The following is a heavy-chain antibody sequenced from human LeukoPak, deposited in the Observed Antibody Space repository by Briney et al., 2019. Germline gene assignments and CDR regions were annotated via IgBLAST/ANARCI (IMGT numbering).Heavy chain of an antibody. D-gene: IGHD6-13*01. CDR1: GFTFSSYA. V-gene: IGHV3-64D*06. J-gene: IGHJ4*02. CDR2: ISSNGGST. Sequence: GGSLRLSCSASGFTFSSYAMHWVRQAPGKGLEYVSAISSNGGSTYYADSVKGRFTISRDNSKNTLYLQMSSLRAEDTAVYYRVKLVVAAAGNFDYWGQGTLVTVSS. CDR3: VKLVVAAAGNFDY.